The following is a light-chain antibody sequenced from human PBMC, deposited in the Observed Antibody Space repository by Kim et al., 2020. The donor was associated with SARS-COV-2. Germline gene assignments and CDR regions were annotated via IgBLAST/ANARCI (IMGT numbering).Light chain of an antibody. CDR1: VGVSEN. Sequence: SPGEKDTPSCTASVGVSENLAWYHHKPRQPPTLLFYGASTRATGVPARVSGGGSGTDFTLTVSSLRSQDFADYYCDRYKEWPPGDTFGEGTKLEI. J-gene: IGKJ2*01. CDR2: GAS. CDR3: DRYKEWPPGDT. V-gene: IGKV3-15*01.